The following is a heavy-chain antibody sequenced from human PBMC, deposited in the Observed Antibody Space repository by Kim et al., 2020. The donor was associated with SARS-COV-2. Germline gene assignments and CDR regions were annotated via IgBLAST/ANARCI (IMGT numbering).Heavy chain of an antibody. J-gene: IGHJ6*03. CDR1: GGSFSGYY. CDR2: INHSGST. Sequence: SETLSLTCAVYGGSFSGYYWSWIRQPPGKGLEWIGEINHSGSTNYNPSLKSRVTISVDTSKNQFSLKLSSVTAADTAVYYCARGHLNYGDLEFYYYYMDVWGKGTTVTVSS. D-gene: IGHD4-17*01. V-gene: IGHV4-34*01. CDR3: ARGHLNYGDLEFYYYYMDV.